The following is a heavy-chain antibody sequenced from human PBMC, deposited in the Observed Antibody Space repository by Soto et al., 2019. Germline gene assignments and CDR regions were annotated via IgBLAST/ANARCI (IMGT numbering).Heavy chain of an antibody. CDR3: ASLPSTFTSWWFDP. V-gene: IGHV3-21*01. J-gene: IGHJ5*02. Sequence: GGSLRLSXAASGFTFSSYSMNWVRQAPGKGLECVSSISSSSSYIYYADSVKGRFTIPRDNAKNSLYLQMNSLRAEDTAVYYCASLPSTFTSWWFDPWGQGTLVTVSS. CDR2: ISSSSSYI. CDR1: GFTFSSYS.